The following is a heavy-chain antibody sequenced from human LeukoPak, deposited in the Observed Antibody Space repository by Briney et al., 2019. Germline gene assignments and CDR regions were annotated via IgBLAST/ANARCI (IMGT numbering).Heavy chain of an antibody. CDR2: IYYSGST. Sequence: SQTLSLTCTVVAGSISSGGYYWSWIRQHPGKGLEWIGSIYYSGSTYYNPSLKSRVTISVDTSKNQFSLILSSVTAADTAVYYCARDEVSWYFDLWGRGTLVTVSS. CDR3: ARDEVSWYFDL. V-gene: IGHV4-31*03. D-gene: IGHD4-23*01. CDR1: AGSISSGGYY. J-gene: IGHJ2*01.